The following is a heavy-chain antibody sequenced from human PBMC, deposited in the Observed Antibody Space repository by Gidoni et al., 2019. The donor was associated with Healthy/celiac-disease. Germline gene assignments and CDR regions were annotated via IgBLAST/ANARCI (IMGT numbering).Heavy chain of an antibody. Sequence: QVQLQESGPGLVKPSQTLSLTCTVSGGSISSGGYYWSWIRQHPGKGLEWIGYIYYSGSTYYNPSLKSRVTISVDTSKNQFSLKLSSVTAADTAVYYCARVRSSSGYYRYYFDYWGQGTLVTVSS. D-gene: IGHD3-22*01. CDR2: IYYSGST. CDR3: ARVRSSSGYYRYYFDY. V-gene: IGHV4-31*03. J-gene: IGHJ4*02. CDR1: GGSISSGGYY.